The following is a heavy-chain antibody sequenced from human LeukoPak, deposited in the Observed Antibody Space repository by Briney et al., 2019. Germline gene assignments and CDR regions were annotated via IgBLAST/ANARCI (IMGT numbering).Heavy chain of an antibody. J-gene: IGHJ6*03. V-gene: IGHV3-21*01. Sequence: PGGSLRLSCAASGFTFSTYNMNWVRQAPGKGLEWVSSITSSSSYIYYADSVKGRFTISRDNAKNTLYLQMNSLRAEDTAVYYCARSRLVSIQLPPTTYYYYMDVWGKGTTVTVSS. CDR2: ITSSSSYI. D-gene: IGHD5-18*01. CDR3: ARSRLVSIQLPPTTYYYYMDV. CDR1: GFTFSTYN.